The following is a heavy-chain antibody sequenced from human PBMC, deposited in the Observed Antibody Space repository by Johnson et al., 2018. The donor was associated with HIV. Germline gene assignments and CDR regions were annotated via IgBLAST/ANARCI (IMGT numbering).Heavy chain of an antibody. CDR2: ISYDGSYK. D-gene: IGHD3-10*01. J-gene: IGHJ3*02. CDR3: ARVMVQGDAFDI. CDR1: GFTFSTYG. V-gene: IGHV3-30*03. Sequence: VQLVESGGGVVQPGRSLRLSCAASGFTFSTYGMHWVRQAPGKGLGWVAFISYDGSYKYYADSVQGRFTISRDNSKNTLYLQMNSLRAEDTAVYYCARVMVQGDAFDIWGQGTMVTVSS.